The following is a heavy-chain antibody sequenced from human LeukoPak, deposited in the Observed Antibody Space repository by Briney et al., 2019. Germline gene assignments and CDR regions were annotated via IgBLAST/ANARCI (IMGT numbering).Heavy chain of an antibody. V-gene: IGHV4-38-2*02. D-gene: IGHD3-22*01. J-gene: IGHJ4*02. CDR1: GYSISSGYY. CDR3: ARDGAYYDSSGYYSEVFEY. CDR2: TYHSGNT. Sequence: SETLSLTCPVSGYSISSGYYWGWIRQPPGKGLEWIGSTYHSGNTYYNPSLKSRVTISVDTSKNQFSLKLSSVTAADTAVYYCARDGAYYDSSGYYSEVFEYWGQGTLVTVSS.